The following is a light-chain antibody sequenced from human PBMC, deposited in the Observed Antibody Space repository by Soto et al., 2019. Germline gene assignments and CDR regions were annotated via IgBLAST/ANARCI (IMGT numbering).Light chain of an antibody. Sequence: EIVLTQSPATLSLSPGERATLSCRASQNVRSYLAWYQQKPGQAPRLLIYDAFKRATGIPARFSGSGSGTDFTLTISSLEPEDFAVYYCQQRSNWPLTFGGGPDVEIK. J-gene: IGKJ4*01. CDR3: QQRSNWPLT. CDR1: QNVRSY. CDR2: DAF. V-gene: IGKV3-11*01.